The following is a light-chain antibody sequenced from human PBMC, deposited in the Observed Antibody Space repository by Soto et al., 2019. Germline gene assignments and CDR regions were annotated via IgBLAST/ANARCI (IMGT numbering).Light chain of an antibody. CDR1: QSLLHSNGNTY. V-gene: IGKV2-24*01. J-gene: IGKJ1*01. Sequence: DVVLTQTPLSSPVTLGQPASISCSSSQSLLHSNGNTYLSWLQQRPGQPPRLLIYKIFNRFSGVPDRFSGSGTGTDFTLKISRVEAEDVGVYYCMQATSFPRTFGQGTKVEIK. CDR3: MQATSFPRT. CDR2: KIF.